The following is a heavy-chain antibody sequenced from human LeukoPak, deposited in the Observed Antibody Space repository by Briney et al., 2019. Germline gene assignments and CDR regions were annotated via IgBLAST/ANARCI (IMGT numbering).Heavy chain of an antibody. J-gene: IGHJ4*02. Sequence: GGSLRLSCAASGFTFSSYAMSWVRQAPGKGLKWVSAISGSGGSTYYADSVKGRFTISRDNSKNTLYLQMNSLRAEDTAVYYCAKSWGTLLWFGELLPFDYWGQGTLVTVSS. D-gene: IGHD3-10*01. V-gene: IGHV3-23*01. CDR2: ISGSGGST. CDR3: AKSWGTLLWFGELLPFDY. CDR1: GFTFSSYA.